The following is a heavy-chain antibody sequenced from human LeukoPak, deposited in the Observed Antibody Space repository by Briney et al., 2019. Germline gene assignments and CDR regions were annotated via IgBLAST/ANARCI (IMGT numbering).Heavy chain of an antibody. J-gene: IGHJ6*04. CDR2: IIPILGIA. CDR1: GGTFSSYT. V-gene: IGHV1-69*02. Sequence: ASVKVSCKASGGTFSSYTISWVRQAPGQGLEWMGRIIPILGIANYAQKFQGRVTITADKSTSTAYMELSSLRSEDTAVYYCASATYSIVVVPAAMSGQTTRGYYYYGMDVWGKGTTVTVSS. D-gene: IGHD2-2*01. CDR3: ASATYSIVVVPAAMSGQTTRGYYYYGMDV.